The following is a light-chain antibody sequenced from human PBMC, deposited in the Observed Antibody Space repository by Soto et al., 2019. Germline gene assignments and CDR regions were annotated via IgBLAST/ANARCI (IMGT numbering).Light chain of an antibody. CDR3: MQALQTPYT. CDR1: QSLLHSNGYNY. J-gene: IGKJ2*01. Sequence: DIVMTQSPLSLPVTPGEPASISCRSSQSLLHSNGYNYLDWYLQKPGQSPQLLIYLGSNRASGVPDRSSGSGSGTDFTLKISRVEAEDVGVYYCMQALQTPYTFGQGTQLEIK. CDR2: LGS. V-gene: IGKV2-28*01.